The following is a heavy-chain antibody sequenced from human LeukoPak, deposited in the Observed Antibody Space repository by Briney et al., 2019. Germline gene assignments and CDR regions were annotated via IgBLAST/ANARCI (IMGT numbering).Heavy chain of an antibody. CDR1: GGSISSSSYY. J-gene: IGHJ5*02. CDR3: ARDLPGDTTRFWGVPAASWFDP. Sequence: SETLSLTCTVSGGSISSSSYYWGWIRQPPGKGLEWIGSIYYSGSTYYNPSLKSRVTISVDTSKNQFSLKLSSVTAADTAVYYCARDLPGDTTRFWGVPAASWFDPWGQGTLVTVSS. D-gene: IGHD2-2*01. V-gene: IGHV4-39*07. CDR2: IYYSGST.